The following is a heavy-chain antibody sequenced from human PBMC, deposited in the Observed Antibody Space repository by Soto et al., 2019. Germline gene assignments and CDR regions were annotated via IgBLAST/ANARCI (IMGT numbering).Heavy chain of an antibody. CDR2: INHSGIT. D-gene: IGHD3-22*01. CDR3: ARINDYDSSGYLYYYYGMDV. V-gene: IGHV4-34*01. Sequence: SETLALSCAVYGGSFRCYYWSWIRQPPGKVLELIGEINHSGITNYNPSLKSRVTISVDTSKNQFSLKLSSVTAADTAVYYCARINDYDSSGYLYYYYGMDVWGQEATVTVAS. CDR1: GGSFRCYY. J-gene: IGHJ6*02.